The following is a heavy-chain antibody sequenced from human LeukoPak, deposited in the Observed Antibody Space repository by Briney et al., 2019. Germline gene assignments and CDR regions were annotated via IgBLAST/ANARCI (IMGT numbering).Heavy chain of an antibody. CDR1: GFTFSSYG. Sequence: SGGSLRLSCAASGFTFSSYGMSWVRQAPGKGLEWVSAISGSGGSTYYADSVKGRFTISRDNSKNTLYLQMNSLRAEDTAVYYCAKVTVSWYGDYGRGYFDLWGRGTLVTVSS. CDR2: ISGSGGST. CDR3: AKVTVSWYGDYGRGYFDL. V-gene: IGHV3-23*01. J-gene: IGHJ2*01. D-gene: IGHD4-17*01.